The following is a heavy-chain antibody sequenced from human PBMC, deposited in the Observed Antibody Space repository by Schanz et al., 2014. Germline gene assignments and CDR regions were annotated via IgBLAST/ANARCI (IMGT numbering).Heavy chain of an antibody. Sequence: EVQLVESGGGLVQPGGSLRLSCGGSGFTFSKYWMSWVRQAPGKGLEWVSTISASGGSTYYADSVKGRFTISRDNSKNTLYLQMNSLRAEDTAVFYCAKGMGYCSGGTCYDYYYYGLDVWGQGTTVTVSS. D-gene: IGHD2-15*01. CDR1: GFTFSKYW. CDR3: AKGMGYCSGGTCYDYYYYGLDV. J-gene: IGHJ6*02. V-gene: IGHV3-23*04. CDR2: ISASGGST.